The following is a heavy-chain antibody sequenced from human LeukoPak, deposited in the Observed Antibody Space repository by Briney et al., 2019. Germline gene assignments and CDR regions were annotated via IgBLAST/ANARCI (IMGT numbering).Heavy chain of an antibody. CDR3: AKVCVRGERGDDAFDI. CDR2: IKDDGSEK. D-gene: IGHD3-10*01. V-gene: IGHV3-7*03. J-gene: IGHJ3*02. Sequence: GGSLRLSCAASGFTFSNYWMSWVRQAPGKGLQWVANIKDDGSEKYYVDSVKGRFTISRDNAKNSLYLQMNSLRAEDTALYYCAKVCVRGERGDDAFDIWGQGTMVTVSS. CDR1: GFTFSNYW.